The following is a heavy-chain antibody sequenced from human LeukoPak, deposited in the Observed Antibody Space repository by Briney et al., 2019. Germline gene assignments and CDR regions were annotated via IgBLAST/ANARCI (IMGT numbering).Heavy chain of an antibody. CDR3: ASMYSSSWYGFGTGYYYYMDV. CDR2: INPNSGGT. J-gene: IGHJ6*03. Sequence: GASVKVSCKASGYTFTGYYMHWVRQAPGQGLEWMGWINPNSGGTNYAQKFQGRVTMTRDTSISTAYMELSRLRSDDTAVYYCASMYSSSWYGFGTGYYYYMDVWGKGTTVTVSS. CDR1: GYTFTGYY. D-gene: IGHD6-13*01. V-gene: IGHV1-2*02.